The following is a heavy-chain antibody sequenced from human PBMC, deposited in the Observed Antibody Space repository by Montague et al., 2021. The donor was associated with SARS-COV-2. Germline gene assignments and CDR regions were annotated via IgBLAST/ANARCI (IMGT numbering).Heavy chain of an antibody. CDR2: IYHTGST. CDR3: ERKGSGRSDLAY. J-gene: IGHJ4*02. Sequence: SETLSLTCVVSGDSISTYNWWTWVRLPPGKGLEWGGEIYHTGSTKYKPSSKSRVIMSVDKSLNQFSLRLTAVTAADTAIHYCERKGSGRSDLAYWGQGTLVTVSS. V-gene: IGHV4-4*02. D-gene: IGHD1-26*01. CDR1: GDSISTYNW.